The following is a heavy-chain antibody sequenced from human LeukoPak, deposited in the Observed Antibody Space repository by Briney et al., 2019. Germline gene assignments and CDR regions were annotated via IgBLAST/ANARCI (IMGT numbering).Heavy chain of an antibody. J-gene: IGHJ3*02. Sequence: PSETLSLTCAVYGGSFSSYYWTWIRQPPGKGLEGIGEINHSGTTNYNPSLKSRLTISVDTPKNQFSLKLTSVTAADTAVYYCARETSKGDDAFDIWGQGTMVTVSS. V-gene: IGHV4-34*01. CDR2: INHSGTT. CDR1: GGSFSSYY. D-gene: IGHD3-16*01. CDR3: ARETSKGDDAFDI.